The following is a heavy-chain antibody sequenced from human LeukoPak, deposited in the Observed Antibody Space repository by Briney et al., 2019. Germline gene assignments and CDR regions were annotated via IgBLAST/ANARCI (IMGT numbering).Heavy chain of an antibody. Sequence: GASVKVSCKASGGTFSSYAISWVRQAPGQGLEWMGGIIPIFGTANYAQKFQGRVTITADESTSTAYMELSSLRSEDTAVYYCAREVRFLGWPVNWFDPWGQGTLVTVSS. D-gene: IGHD3-3*01. V-gene: IGHV1-69*01. J-gene: IGHJ5*02. CDR2: IIPIFGTA. CDR3: AREVRFLGWPVNWFDP. CDR1: GGTFSSYA.